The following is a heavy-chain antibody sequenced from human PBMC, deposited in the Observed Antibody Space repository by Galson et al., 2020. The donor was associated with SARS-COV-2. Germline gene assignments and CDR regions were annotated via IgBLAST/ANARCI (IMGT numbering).Heavy chain of an antibody. V-gene: IGHV3-74*01. CDR1: GFTFSTSW. J-gene: IGHJ6*02. Sequence: GESLQISCAASGFTFSTSWMHWVRPAPGKGLVWVARIDHERRGPIYADSVKGRFPISRDNAKNTLYLQMNSVTAEDTAAYFCAREGEDTWYDYVMEAWGQGTTVTVSS. CDR2: IDHERRGP. CDR3: AREGEDTWYDYVMEA. D-gene: IGHD3-16*01.